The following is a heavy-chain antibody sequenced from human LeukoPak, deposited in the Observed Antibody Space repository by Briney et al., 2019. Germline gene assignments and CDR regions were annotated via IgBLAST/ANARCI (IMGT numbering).Heavy chain of an antibody. CDR1: GFTFSSYA. V-gene: IGHV3-23*01. D-gene: IGHD4-23*01. Sequence: GGSLRLSCAASGFTFSSYAMSWVRLAPGKGLEWVSAIVGSGGSTFYADSVKGRFTISRDNGKNTLFLQMNSLRAEDAAVYYCVRGNDYGGPHYWGQGTLVTVSS. J-gene: IGHJ4*02. CDR3: VRGNDYGGPHY. CDR2: IVGSGGST.